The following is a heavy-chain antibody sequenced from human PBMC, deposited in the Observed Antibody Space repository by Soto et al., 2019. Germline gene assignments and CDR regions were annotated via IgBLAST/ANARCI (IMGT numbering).Heavy chain of an antibody. CDR3: TGLWFGEIYNY. V-gene: IGHV3-15*07. D-gene: IGHD3-10*01. CDR2: IKNKNDGGTT. Sequence: EVELVESGGGLVKPGGSLTLSCVASGFSFKNDWMNWVRQAPGKGLEWVGRIKNKNDGGTTDYAAFVKGRFTISRDASENTLYLHMNGLKTEDTGVYFCTGLWFGEIYNYWGQGSLVTVSS. CDR1: GFSFKNDW. J-gene: IGHJ4*01.